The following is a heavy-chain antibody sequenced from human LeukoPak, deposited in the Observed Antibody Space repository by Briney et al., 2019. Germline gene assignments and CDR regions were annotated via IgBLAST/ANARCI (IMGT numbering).Heavy chain of an antibody. CDR1: GGSISSYY. D-gene: IGHD3-3*01. Sequence: SETLSLTCTVSGGSISSYYWSWIRQPPGKGLEWIGYIYYSGSTNYNPSLKSRVTISVDTSKNQFSLKLGSVTAADTAVYYCARARTIFGVVRPRDYGMDVWGQGTTVTVSS. CDR2: IYYSGST. J-gene: IGHJ6*02. V-gene: IGHV4-59*01. CDR3: ARARTIFGVVRPRDYGMDV.